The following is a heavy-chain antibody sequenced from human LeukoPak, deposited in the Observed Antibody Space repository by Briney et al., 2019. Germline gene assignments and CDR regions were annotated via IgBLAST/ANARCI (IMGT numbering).Heavy chain of an antibody. Sequence: PGGSLRLSCAASGFTFSSYGMHWVRQAPGKGLEWVAVISYDGSNKYYADSVKGRFTISRDNSKNTLYLQMNSLRAEDTAVYYCAKDLAAAGSPVRILWYFQHWGQGTLVTVSS. J-gene: IGHJ1*01. D-gene: IGHD6-13*01. CDR3: AKDLAAAGSPVRILWYFQH. V-gene: IGHV3-30*18. CDR2: ISYDGSNK. CDR1: GFTFSSYG.